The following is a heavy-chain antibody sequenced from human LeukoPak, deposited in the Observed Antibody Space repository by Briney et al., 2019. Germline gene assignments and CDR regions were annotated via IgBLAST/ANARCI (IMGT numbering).Heavy chain of an antibody. D-gene: IGHD1-7*01. CDR3: ARDTLLVWNYQSYNWFDP. CDR2: IIPIFGTA. Sequence: GASVKVSCKASGGTFSSYAISWVRQAPGQGLEWMGGIIPIFGTANYAQKFQGRVTITADESTSTAYMELSSLRSEDTAVYYCARDTLLVWNYQSYNWFDPWGQGTLVTVSS. J-gene: IGHJ5*02. CDR1: GGTFSSYA. V-gene: IGHV1-69*13.